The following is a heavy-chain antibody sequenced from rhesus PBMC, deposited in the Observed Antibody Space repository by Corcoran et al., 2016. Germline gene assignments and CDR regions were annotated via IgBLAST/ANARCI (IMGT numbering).Heavy chain of an antibody. CDR2: ISYDGSKK. CDR1: GFTFSSYG. J-gene: IGHJ4*01. D-gene: IGHD2-21*01. V-gene: IGHV3-54*02. Sequence: EVQLVESGGGLVQPGGSLRLSCAASGFTFSSYGMHWVRQAPGKGLGWVAVISYDGSKKNYADSVKDRFTISRDNSKNMLYLQMNNLKLEDTALYYCASGYCTGSGCYAFDYWGQGVLVTVSS. CDR3: ASGYCTGSGCYAFDY.